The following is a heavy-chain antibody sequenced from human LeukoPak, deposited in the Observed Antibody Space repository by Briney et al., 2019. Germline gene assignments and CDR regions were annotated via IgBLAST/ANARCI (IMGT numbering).Heavy chain of an antibody. Sequence: GGSLRLSCAASGFTFSNYAMHWVRQAPGKGLEWVSSISGSGGNTYYADSVKGRFTISRDYSKNTLYLQMNSLRTEETAVYYCAKGPAMVRGTFDPWGQGTLVTVSS. CDR1: GFTFSNYA. D-gene: IGHD3-10*01. CDR3: AKGPAMVRGTFDP. CDR2: ISGSGGNT. V-gene: IGHV3-23*01. J-gene: IGHJ5*02.